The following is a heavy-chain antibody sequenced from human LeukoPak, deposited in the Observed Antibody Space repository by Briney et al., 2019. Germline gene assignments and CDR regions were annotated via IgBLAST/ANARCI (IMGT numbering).Heavy chain of an antibody. CDR2: IKQDGSEK. Sequence: PGGSLRLSCAASGFTFSSYRMSWVRQAPGKGLEWVANIKQDGSEKYYVDSVKGRFTISRDNAKNSLYLQMNSLRAEDTAVYYCARDVWSGYLYYYGMDVWGQGTTVTVSS. V-gene: IGHV3-7*03. CDR1: GFTFSSYR. D-gene: IGHD3-3*01. CDR3: ARDVWSGYLYYYGMDV. J-gene: IGHJ6*02.